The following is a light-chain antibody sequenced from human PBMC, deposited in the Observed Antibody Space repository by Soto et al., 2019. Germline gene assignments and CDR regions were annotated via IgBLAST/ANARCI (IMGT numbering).Light chain of an antibody. J-gene: IGLJ1*01. CDR3: CSFAGTGTQYV. Sequence: QAVVTQPASVSGSLGQSITISCIGTSDNIGSYNLVSWYQHKPGKAPKIIIFEGSKRPSGVSNRFSGSRSGNTASLTISGLQAEDEADYYCCSFAGTGTQYVFGTGTKVTVL. V-gene: IGLV2-23*01. CDR1: SDNIGSYNL. CDR2: EGS.